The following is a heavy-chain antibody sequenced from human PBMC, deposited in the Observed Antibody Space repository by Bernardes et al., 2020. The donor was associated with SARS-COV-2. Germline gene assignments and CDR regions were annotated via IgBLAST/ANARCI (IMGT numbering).Heavy chain of an antibody. J-gene: IGHJ4*02. V-gene: IGHV4-59*01. D-gene: IGHD2-2*01. Sequence: SETLSLTCTVSGGSISNSYWSWIRQTPGKGLEWMGYISDGGITNDNPSLKSRVTISVDTSRNQLSQKLISGTAADTAVYYCARTRSSTTWSFDYWGQGIVVP. CDR3: ARTRSSTTWSFDY. CDR1: GGSISNSY. CDR2: ISDGGIT.